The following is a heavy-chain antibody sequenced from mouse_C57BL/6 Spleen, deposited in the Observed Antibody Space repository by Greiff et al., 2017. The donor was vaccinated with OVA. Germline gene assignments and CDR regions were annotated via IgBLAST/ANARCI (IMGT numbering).Heavy chain of an antibody. CDR2: IDPTSGGT. Sequence: QVQLQQPGAELVKPGASVKLSCKASGYTFTSYWMHWVKQRPGRGLEWIGRIDPTSGGTKYNEKFKSKATLTVDKPSSTAYMQLRRLTSEDSAVDDCAREGGLTTVGAKGDFDVWGTGTTVTVSS. CDR3: AREGGLTTVGAKGDFDV. D-gene: IGHD1-1*01. V-gene: IGHV1-72*01. CDR1: GYTFTSYW. J-gene: IGHJ1*03.